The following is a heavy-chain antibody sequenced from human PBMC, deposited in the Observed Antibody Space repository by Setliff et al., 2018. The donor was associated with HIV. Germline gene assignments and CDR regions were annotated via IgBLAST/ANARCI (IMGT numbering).Heavy chain of an antibody. J-gene: IGHJ6*03. CDR3: ARHDHSDNLSYPMDV. V-gene: IGHV4-61*09. Sequence: NPSETLSLTCTVSGGSISSGSYYWNWIRQPAGKGLEWIGHIYSSGSTNYNPSLKSRVTISVDSSKNQVSLTVTSVTAADTAVYYCARHDHSDNLSYPMDVWGKGTTVTVSS. CDR1: GGSISSGSYY. D-gene: IGHD3-22*01. CDR2: IYSSGST.